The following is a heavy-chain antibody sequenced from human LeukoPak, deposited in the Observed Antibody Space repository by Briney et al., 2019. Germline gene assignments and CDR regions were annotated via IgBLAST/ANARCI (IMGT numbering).Heavy chain of an antibody. D-gene: IGHD6-13*01. CDR2: ISPGNSDT. CDR1: GYIFTNFW. J-gene: IGHJ4*02. Sequence: GESLKISCKASGYIFTNFWIGWVRQMPGKGLEWMGIISPGNSDTRYRPSFQGQVTMSADKSINTAYLLWNSLKASDSALYYCARLISSSWYEFDFWGQGTLVTVSS. CDR3: ARLISSSWYEFDF. V-gene: IGHV5-51*06.